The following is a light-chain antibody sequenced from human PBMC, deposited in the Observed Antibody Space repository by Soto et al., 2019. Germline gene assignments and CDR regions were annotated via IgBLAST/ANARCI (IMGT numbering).Light chain of an antibody. CDR3: QQYGSSPT. V-gene: IGKV3-20*01. Sequence: EIVLPQSLATLSVSPGESWTLSRWASQSVRSSFVAGYQQKPGQAPRLLIYGASSRASGIPARFSGSGSGTDFTLTISRLEPEDFAVYHCQQYGSSPTFGQGTKVDIK. CDR2: GAS. CDR1: QSVRSSF. J-gene: IGKJ1*01.